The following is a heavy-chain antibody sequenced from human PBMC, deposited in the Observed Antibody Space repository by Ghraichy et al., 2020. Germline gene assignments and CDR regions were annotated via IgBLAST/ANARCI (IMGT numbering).Heavy chain of an antibody. J-gene: IGHJ4*02. CDR2: ISGGANVE. CDR1: GFTFSDYS. D-gene: IGHD3-10*01. Sequence: GESLNISCAASGFTFSDYSMHWVRQAPGKGLEWVAVISGGANVEYYADSVRGRFTISRDNSENTLFLQMNSLTIEDTAMFYCAREYKRQYGYLDSWGRGTLVTVSS. V-gene: IGHV3-30*04. CDR3: AREYKRQYGYLDS.